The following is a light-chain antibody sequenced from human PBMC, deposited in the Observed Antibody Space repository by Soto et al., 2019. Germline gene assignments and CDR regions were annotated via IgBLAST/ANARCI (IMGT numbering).Light chain of an antibody. CDR3: QQRTNWPPLT. CDR2: DAS. CDR1: QSVGTY. V-gene: IGKV3-11*01. Sequence: EIVLTQSPATLSLSPGERATLSCRASQSVGTYLAWYQQKPGQAPRLLIYDASLRATGIPARFSGSGSGTDFTLTISSLEPEDFAVYYCQQRTNWPPLTFGGGTQVEIK. J-gene: IGKJ4*01.